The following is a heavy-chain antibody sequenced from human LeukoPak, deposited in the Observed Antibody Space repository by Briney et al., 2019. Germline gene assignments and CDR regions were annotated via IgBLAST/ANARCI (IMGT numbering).Heavy chain of an antibody. CDR2: INHSGSSGIT. V-gene: IGHV4-34*01. CDR1: GGSFSGYY. Sequence: SETLSLTCAVYGGSFSGYYWTWIRQAPGKGLEWIGEINHSGSSGITNYNPSLKSRVTISVDTSKNQFSLKLSSVTAADTAVYYCASAAYYDSSGSHSEYFQHWGQGTLVTVSS. J-gene: IGHJ1*01. D-gene: IGHD3-22*01. CDR3: ASAAYYDSSGSHSEYFQH.